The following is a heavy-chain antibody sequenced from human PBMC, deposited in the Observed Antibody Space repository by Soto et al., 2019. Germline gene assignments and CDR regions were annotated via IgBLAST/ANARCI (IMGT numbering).Heavy chain of an antibody. Sequence: QITLKESGPPLVKPTQTLTLTCTYSGFSLRTTGVGVGWIRQPPGKALEWLGIIYWDDDKRYSPSLKSRLTPPRDISKSQVVLTMTNMGPVDTATYFCAHTWGLPFDYWGPGNLVIVSS. V-gene: IGHV2-5*02. D-gene: IGHD3-16*01. CDR3: AHTWGLPFDY. CDR1: GFSLRTTGVG. J-gene: IGHJ4*02. CDR2: IYWDDDK.